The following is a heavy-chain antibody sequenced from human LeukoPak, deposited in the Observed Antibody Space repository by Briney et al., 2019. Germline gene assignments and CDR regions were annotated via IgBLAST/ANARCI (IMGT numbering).Heavy chain of an antibody. CDR3: ARILDSSGYYHFDY. D-gene: IGHD3-22*01. CDR2: IIPLFGTA. CDR1: GGTFSSFA. Sequence: SVRVSCKASGGTFSSFAISWVRQAPGQGLEWMGGIIPLFGTANYAQKFQGRVTITADESTSTAYMELSSLRSEDTAVYYCARILDSSGYYHFDYWGQGTLVTVSS. J-gene: IGHJ4*02. V-gene: IGHV1-69*13.